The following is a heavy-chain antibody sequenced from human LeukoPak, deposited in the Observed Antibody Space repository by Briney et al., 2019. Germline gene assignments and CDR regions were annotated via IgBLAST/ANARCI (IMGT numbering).Heavy chain of an antibody. J-gene: IGHJ4*02. CDR2: IYYSGTT. Sequence: SETLSLTCTVSGGSISSSSYYWGWIRQPPGKGLEWIGTIYYSGTTYYNPSLKSRVTISVDTSRNHFSLKLSSVTAADTAVYYCARHSTGWYDFDYWGQGTLVTVSS. CDR1: GGSISSSSYY. CDR3: ARHSTGWYDFDY. D-gene: IGHD6-13*01. V-gene: IGHV4-39*01.